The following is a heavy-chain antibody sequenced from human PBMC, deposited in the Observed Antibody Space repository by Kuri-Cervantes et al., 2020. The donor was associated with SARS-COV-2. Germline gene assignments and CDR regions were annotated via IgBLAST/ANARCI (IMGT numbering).Heavy chain of an antibody. CDR2: IYYSGST. J-gene: IGHJ4*02. D-gene: IGHD5-24*01. CDR1: GGSISSSSYY. Sequence: SETLSLTCTVSGGSISSSSYYWGWIRQPPGKGLEWIGSIYYSGSTYYNPSLKSRVTISVDTSKNQFCLKLSSVTAADTAVYYCARLRWLQGDFDYWGQGTLVTVSS. V-gene: IGHV4-39*07. CDR3: ARLRWLQGDFDY.